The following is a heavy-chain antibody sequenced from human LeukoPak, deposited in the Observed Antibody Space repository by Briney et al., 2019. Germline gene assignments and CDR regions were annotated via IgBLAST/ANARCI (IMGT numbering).Heavy chain of an antibody. J-gene: IGHJ3*02. Sequence: SETLSLTRSVSGGSISSISYYWGWIRQPPGKGLEWIGSIYYSGNTYYNPSLKSRVTISVDTSKNQFSLKLSSVTAADTAVYFCARHAPIKTAVTTSHAFDIWGQGTMVTVSS. CDR2: IYYSGNT. D-gene: IGHD4-17*01. CDR1: GGSISSISYY. CDR3: ARHAPIKTAVTTSHAFDI. V-gene: IGHV4-39*01.